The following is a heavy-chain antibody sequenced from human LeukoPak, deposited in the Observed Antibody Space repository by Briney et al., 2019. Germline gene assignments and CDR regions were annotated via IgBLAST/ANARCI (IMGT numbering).Heavy chain of an antibody. D-gene: IGHD3-22*01. CDR2: IIPIFGTA. J-gene: IGHJ4*02. CDR1: GGTFSSYA. CDR3: ARDPIYYDSSPYYFDY. Sequence: SVKVSCKASGGTFSSYAISWVRQAPGQGLEWMGGIIPIFGTANYAQKFQGRVTITTDESTSTAYMELSSLRSEDTAVYYCARDPIYYDSSPYYFDYWGQGTLVTVSS. V-gene: IGHV1-69*05.